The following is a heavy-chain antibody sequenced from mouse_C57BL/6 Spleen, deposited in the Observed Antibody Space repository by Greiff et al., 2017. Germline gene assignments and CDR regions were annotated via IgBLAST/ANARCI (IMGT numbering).Heavy chain of an antibody. D-gene: IGHD2-3*01. J-gene: IGHJ2*01. CDR2: IRNKANGYTT. V-gene: IGHV7-3*01. CDR3: ARYSPPTDGYYFDY. CDR1: GFTFTDYY. Sequence: EVMLVESGGGLVQPGGSLSLSCAASGFTFTDYYMSWVRQPPGKALEWLGFIRNKANGYTTEYSASVKGRFTISRDNSQSILYLQMNALRAEDSATYDCARYSPPTDGYYFDYWGQGTTLTVSS.